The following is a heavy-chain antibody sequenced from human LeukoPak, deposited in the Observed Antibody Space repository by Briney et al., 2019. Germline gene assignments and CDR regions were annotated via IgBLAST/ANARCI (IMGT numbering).Heavy chain of an antibody. V-gene: IGHV1-69*04. D-gene: IGHD5-18*01. CDR1: GGTFSSYA. J-gene: IGHJ5*02. CDR3: ARDTAMVSYWFDP. CDR2: IIPILGIA. Sequence: ASVKVSCKASGGTFSSYAISWVRQAPGQGLELMGRIIPILGIANYAQKFQGRVTITADKSTSTAYMELSSLRSEDTAVYYCARDTAMVSYWFDPWGQGTLVTVST.